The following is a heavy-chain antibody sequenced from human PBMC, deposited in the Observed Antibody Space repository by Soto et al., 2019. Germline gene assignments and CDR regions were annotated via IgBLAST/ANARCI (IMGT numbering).Heavy chain of an antibody. CDR2: IIPILGIA. J-gene: IGHJ4*02. V-gene: IGHV1-69*02. D-gene: IGHD3-10*01. CDR1: GGTFSSYT. Sequence: SVKVSCKASGGTFSSYTISWVRQAPGQGLEWMGRIIPILGIANYAQKFQGRVTITADKSTSTAYMELSSLRSEDTAVYYCASSVLITMVRGVFSAPVDYWGQGTLVTVSS. CDR3: ASSVLITMVRGVFSAPVDY.